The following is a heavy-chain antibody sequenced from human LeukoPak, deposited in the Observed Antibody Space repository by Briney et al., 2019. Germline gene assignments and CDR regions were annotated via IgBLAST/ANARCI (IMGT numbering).Heavy chain of an antibody. Sequence: SETLSRTCTVSGGSISSGSYYWSWIRQPAGKGLEWIGRIYTSGSTNYNPSLKSRVTISVDTSKNQFSLKLSSVTAADTAVYYCASRYYDYVWGSYRSPFDYWGQGTLVTVSS. V-gene: IGHV4-61*02. D-gene: IGHD3-16*02. CDR2: IYTSGST. CDR3: ASRYYDYVWGSYRSPFDY. J-gene: IGHJ4*02. CDR1: GGSISSGSYY.